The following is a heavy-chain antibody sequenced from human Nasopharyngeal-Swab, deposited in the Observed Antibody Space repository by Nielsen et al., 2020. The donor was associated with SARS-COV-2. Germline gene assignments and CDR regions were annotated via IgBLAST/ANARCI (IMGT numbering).Heavy chain of an antibody. CDR2: IYTSRST. J-gene: IGHJ6*02. Sequence: SETLSLTCTVSGGSMSSYYWSWIRQPAGKGLEWIGRIYTSRSTNYNPSLKSRVTMSVDTSKNQFSLKLSSVTAADTAVYYCARDNMVRGVIRYYYYGMDVWGQGTTVTVSS. CDR3: ARDNMVRGVIRYYYYGMDV. D-gene: IGHD3-10*01. CDR1: GGSMSSYY. V-gene: IGHV4-4*07.